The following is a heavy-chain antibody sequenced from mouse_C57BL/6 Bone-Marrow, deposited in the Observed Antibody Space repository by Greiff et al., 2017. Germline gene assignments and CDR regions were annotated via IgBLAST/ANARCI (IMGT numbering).Heavy chain of an antibody. CDR2: IDPENGDT. Sequence: EVQLKESGAELVRPGASVKLSCTASGFNIKDDYMHWVKQRPEQGLEWIGWIDPENGDTEYASKFQGKATITADTSSNTAYLQLSSLTSEDTAVYYCTTLYYGSSFDYWGQGTTLTVSS. D-gene: IGHD1-1*01. CDR3: TTLYYGSSFDY. CDR1: GFNIKDDY. V-gene: IGHV14-4*01. J-gene: IGHJ2*01.